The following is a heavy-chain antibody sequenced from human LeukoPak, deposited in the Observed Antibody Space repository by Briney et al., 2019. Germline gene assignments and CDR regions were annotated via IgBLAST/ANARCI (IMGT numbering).Heavy chain of an antibody. CDR3: ASYLRVPGTFYLPY. Sequence: EASETLSLTCAVTGVSITSYYWTWIRQSPGQGLEWIGFGYYTGDSNYNPPLSSRVSISVDTSKSQFSLKLSSVTAADTAMYYCASYLRVPGTFYLPYWGQGILVSVSS. V-gene: IGHV4-59*01. D-gene: IGHD1/OR15-1a*01. CDR2: GYYTGDS. J-gene: IGHJ4*02. CDR1: GVSITSYY.